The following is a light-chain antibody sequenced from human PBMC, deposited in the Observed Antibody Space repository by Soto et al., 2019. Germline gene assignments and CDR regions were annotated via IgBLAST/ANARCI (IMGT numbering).Light chain of an antibody. J-gene: IGKJ4*01. CDR3: QQYYSPPLT. CDR2: WAS. Sequence: DIVMTQSPDSLAVSLGERATINCKSSQSVLYSSNNKNYLTWYQQKPGQPPKLLIYWASTRESGVPDRFSGSESGTDSTLTHSRLQAEDVAVYYGQQYYSPPLTFGGGTKVEIK. CDR1: QSVLYSSNNKNY. V-gene: IGKV4-1*01.